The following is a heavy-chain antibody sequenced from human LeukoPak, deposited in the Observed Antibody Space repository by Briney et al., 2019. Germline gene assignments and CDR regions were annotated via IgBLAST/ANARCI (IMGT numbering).Heavy chain of an antibody. D-gene: IGHD6-6*01. J-gene: IGHJ4*02. CDR3: ARQSVRAIAIAARPGNYFDY. Sequence: PSETLSLTCTVSGGSISNSSDYWGWIRQPPGKGLEWIGSIYYSGNTYYNPSLKSRVTISLDTSKNQFSLKLSSVTAADTAVYYCARQSVRAIAIAARPGNYFDYWGQGTLVTVSS. CDR2: IYYSGNT. V-gene: IGHV4-39*01. CDR1: GGSISNSSDY.